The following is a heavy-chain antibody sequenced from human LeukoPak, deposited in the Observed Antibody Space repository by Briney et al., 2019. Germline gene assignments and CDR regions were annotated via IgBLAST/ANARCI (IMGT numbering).Heavy chain of an antibody. J-gene: IGHJ4*02. CDR2: IHPNSGGT. D-gene: IGHD6-6*01. CDR3: ASSHGIASRAFPGY. CDR1: GYTFTAYY. V-gene: IGHV1-2*02. Sequence: GASVKVSCKSSGYTFTAYYMHWVGRATGQGFECMGWIHPNSGGTDYAQKFQVRVTMTRDTSITTAYLDLSRLTSDDTAIYYCASSHGIASRAFPGYGGQGTLATASS.